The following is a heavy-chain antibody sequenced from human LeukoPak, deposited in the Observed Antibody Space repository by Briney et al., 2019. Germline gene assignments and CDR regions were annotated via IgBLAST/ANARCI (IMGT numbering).Heavy chain of an antibody. CDR2: INWNGGST. Sequence: PGGSLRLSCAASGFTFSSYEMNWVRQVPGKGLEWVSGINWNGGSTGYADSVKGRFTISRDNAKNSLYLQMNSLRAEDTAVYYCARGVLHCSSTSRYDGWFDPWGQGTLVTVSS. CDR3: ARGVLHCSSTSRYDGWFDP. V-gene: IGHV3-20*04. D-gene: IGHD2-2*01. J-gene: IGHJ5*02. CDR1: GFTFSSYE.